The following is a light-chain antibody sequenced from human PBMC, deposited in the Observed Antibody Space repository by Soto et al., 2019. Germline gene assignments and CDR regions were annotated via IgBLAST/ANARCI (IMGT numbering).Light chain of an antibody. J-gene: IGLJ1*01. CDR1: KLEKKY. CDR3: QAWDRSTYV. CDR2: QDE. Sequence: SSELTQPSSVSVSPGQRVSISCSGDKLEKKYICWYQHKPGQSPMLVIYQDEKRPSGIPERFSGSISGNTATLTISGTQPMDEADYYCQAWDRSTYVFGTGTKVTVL. V-gene: IGLV3-1*01.